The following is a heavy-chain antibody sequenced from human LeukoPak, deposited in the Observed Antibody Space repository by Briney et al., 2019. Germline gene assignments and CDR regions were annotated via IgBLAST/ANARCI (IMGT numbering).Heavy chain of an antibody. Sequence: SGGSLRLSCAASGFTFSSYAMSWVRQAPGKGLEWVSAISGSGGSTYYADSVKGRFTISRDNSKNTLYLQMNSLRAEDTAVYYCAKEGRRTPLYYYDSSGCDYWGQGTLVTVSS. CDR2: ISGSGGST. CDR3: AKEGRRTPLYYYDSSGCDY. V-gene: IGHV3-23*01. D-gene: IGHD3-22*01. J-gene: IGHJ4*02. CDR1: GFTFSSYA.